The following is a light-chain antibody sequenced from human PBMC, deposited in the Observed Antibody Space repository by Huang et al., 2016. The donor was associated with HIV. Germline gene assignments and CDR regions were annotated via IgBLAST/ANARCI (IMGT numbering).Light chain of an antibody. CDR1: QDISNY. V-gene: IGKV1-33*01. CDR2: DAS. J-gene: IGKJ3*01. Sequence: DIQMTQSPSSLSASVGDRVTITCQASQDISNYLNWYQQKPGKAPKLLIYDASNLETGVLSRFSGIGSGTDFTFTISSLQPEDIATYYCQQYDNLPRFTFGPGTKVDIK. CDR3: QQYDNLPRFT.